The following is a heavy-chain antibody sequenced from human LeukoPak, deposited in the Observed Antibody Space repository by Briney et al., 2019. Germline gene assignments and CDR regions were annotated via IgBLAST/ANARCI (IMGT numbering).Heavy chain of an antibody. CDR2: IYYSGST. Sequence: SETLSLTCTVSGGSISSGDYYWSWIRQPPGKGLEWIGYIYYSGSTYYNPSLKSRVTISVDTSKNQFSLKLSSVTAADTAVYYCARGRLRSMISPWGQGTLVTVSS. CDR3: ARGRLRSMISP. D-gene: IGHD3/OR15-3a*01. CDR1: GGSISSGDYY. J-gene: IGHJ5*02. V-gene: IGHV4-30-4*01.